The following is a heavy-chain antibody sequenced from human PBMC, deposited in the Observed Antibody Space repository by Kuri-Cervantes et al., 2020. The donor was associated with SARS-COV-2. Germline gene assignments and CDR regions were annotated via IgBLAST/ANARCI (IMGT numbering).Heavy chain of an antibody. J-gene: IGHJ3*02. CDR3: VRFRYYDSMRNASDI. Sequence: ASVKVSCKASGYTFTGYYMHWVRQAPGQGPEWMGWINPNSGGTNYAQKFQGRVTATRDTSISTAYMELSRLRLDDTAAFYCVRFRYYDSMRNASDIWGQGTMVTVSS. V-gene: IGHV1-2*02. D-gene: IGHD3-22*01. CDR2: INPNSGGT. CDR1: GYTFTGYY.